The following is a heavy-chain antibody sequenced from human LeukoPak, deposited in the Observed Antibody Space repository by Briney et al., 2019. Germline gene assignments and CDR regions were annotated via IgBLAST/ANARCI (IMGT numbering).Heavy chain of an antibody. Sequence: QAGGSLRLSCAASGFTFSSYSMNWVRQAPGKGLEWVSAISGSGGSTYYADSVKGRFTISRDNSKNTLYLQMNSLRAEDTAVYYCARQWLVPGYYFDYWGQGTLVTVSS. D-gene: IGHD6-19*01. CDR3: ARQWLVPGYYFDY. J-gene: IGHJ4*02. V-gene: IGHV3-23*01. CDR2: ISGSGGST. CDR1: GFTFSSYS.